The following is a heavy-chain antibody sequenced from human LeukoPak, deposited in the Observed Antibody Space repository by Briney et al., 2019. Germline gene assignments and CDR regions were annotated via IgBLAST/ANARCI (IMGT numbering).Heavy chain of an antibody. Sequence: SETLSLTCTVSGYSISTGYYWGWIRQPPGKGLEWIGSFYHGGSTFYNPSLKSRVTISVDTSKNQFSLKLTSVTAADTAVYFRARALGDNWFDPWGQGTLVTVSS. CDR2: FYHGGST. J-gene: IGHJ5*02. CDR3: ARALGDNWFDP. CDR1: GYSISTGYY. D-gene: IGHD5-24*01. V-gene: IGHV4-38-2*02.